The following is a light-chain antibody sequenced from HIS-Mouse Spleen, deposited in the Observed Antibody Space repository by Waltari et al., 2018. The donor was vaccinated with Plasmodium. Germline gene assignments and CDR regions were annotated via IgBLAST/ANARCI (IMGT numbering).Light chain of an antibody. J-gene: IGLJ1*01. CDR1: TLGDKY. CDR3: QAWDSSTDYV. V-gene: IGLV3-1*01. Sequence: SSELTQPPSVSVSPGQTARITCSGGTLGDKYACWYQQNPGQSPVLVIYQDSKRPSGNPERFSGSNSGNTATLTISGTQAMDEADYYCQAWDSSTDYVFGTGTKVTVL. CDR2: QDS.